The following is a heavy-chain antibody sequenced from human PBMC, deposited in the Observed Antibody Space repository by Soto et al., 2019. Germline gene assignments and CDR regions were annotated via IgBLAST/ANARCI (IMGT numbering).Heavy chain of an antibody. CDR1: GGSISSGDYY. CDR2: IYYSGST. D-gene: IGHD2-2*01. V-gene: IGHV4-30-4*01. Sequence: SETLSLTCTVSGGSISSGDYYWSWIRQPSGKGLEWIGYIYYSGSTYYNPSLKSRVTISVDTSKNQFSLKLSSVTAADTAVYYCARVRYCISTSCYSRWFDPWGQGTLVTVS. CDR3: ARVRYCISTSCYSRWFDP. J-gene: IGHJ5*02.